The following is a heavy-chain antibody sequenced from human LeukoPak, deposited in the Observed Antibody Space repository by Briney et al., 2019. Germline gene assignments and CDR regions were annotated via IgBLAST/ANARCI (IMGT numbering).Heavy chain of an antibody. D-gene: IGHD3-10*01. Sequence: GGSLRLSCAASGFTFSSYAMHWVRQAPGKGLEWVAVISYDGSNKYYADSVKGRFTISRDNSKNTLYLQMNSLRAEDTAVYYCARDKWFGESRYYYYYYGMDVWGQGTTVTVSS. CDR3: ARDKWFGESRYYYYYYGMDV. V-gene: IGHV3-30*14. CDR2: ISYDGSNK. CDR1: GFTFSSYA. J-gene: IGHJ6*02.